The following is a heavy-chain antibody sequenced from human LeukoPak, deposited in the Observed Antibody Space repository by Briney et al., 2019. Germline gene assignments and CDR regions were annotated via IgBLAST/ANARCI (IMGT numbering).Heavy chain of an antibody. V-gene: IGHV3-30-3*01. CDR2: ISYDGSNK. D-gene: IGHD3-22*01. CDR3: ARVREWLLLFDAFDI. J-gene: IGHJ3*02. Sequence: GGSLRLSCAASGFTFSSYAMHWVRQAPGKGLEWVAVISYDGSNKYYADSVKGRFTISRDNSKNTLYLQMNSLRAEDTAVYYCARVREWLLLFDAFDIWGQGTMVTVSS. CDR1: GFTFSSYA.